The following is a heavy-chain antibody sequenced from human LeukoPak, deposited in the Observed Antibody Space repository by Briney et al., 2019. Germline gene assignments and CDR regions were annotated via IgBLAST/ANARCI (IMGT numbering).Heavy chain of an antibody. D-gene: IGHD2-8*01. CDR1: GFTFSSYE. Sequence: GGSLRLSCAASGFTFSSYEMKWVRQAPGKGLEWFSYISSSGSTIYYADSVKGRFTISRDNAKNSLYLQMNSLRAEDTAVYYCAGLNDYIDYWGQGTLVTVSS. CDR3: AGLNDYIDY. CDR2: ISSSGSTI. V-gene: IGHV3-48*03. J-gene: IGHJ4*02.